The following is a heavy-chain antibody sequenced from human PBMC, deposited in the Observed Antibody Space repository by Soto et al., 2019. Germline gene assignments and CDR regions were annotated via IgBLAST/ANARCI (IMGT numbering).Heavy chain of an antibody. V-gene: IGHV1-8*01. CDR1: GYTFTSYD. Sequence: GASVKVSCKASGYTFTSYDINWVRQATGQGLEWMGWMNPNSGNTGYAQKFQGRVTMTRNTSISTAYMELSSLRSEDTAVYYCARKQLQPFLSPVYYDYYYYMDVWGKGTTVTVSS. CDR3: ARKQLQPFLSPVYYDYYYYMDV. CDR2: MNPNSGNT. D-gene: IGHD1-1*01. J-gene: IGHJ6*03.